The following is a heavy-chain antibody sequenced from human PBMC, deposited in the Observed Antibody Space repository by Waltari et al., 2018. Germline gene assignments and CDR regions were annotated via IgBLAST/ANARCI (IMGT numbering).Heavy chain of an antibody. Sequence: QLELVQSGAEVKKPGASVRVSCKASGYSFTRYLTHWVRQAPGQRLQWMGWIRVCDGNTKYSQKFQGRVTFTRDTSASTAYMDLSSLTSEDTAVYYCTRESGWSYFDYWGQGTPVTVSS. CDR1: GYSFTRYL. V-gene: IGHV1-3*01. CDR3: TRESGWSYFDY. CDR2: IRVCDGNT. D-gene: IGHD6-19*01. J-gene: IGHJ4*02.